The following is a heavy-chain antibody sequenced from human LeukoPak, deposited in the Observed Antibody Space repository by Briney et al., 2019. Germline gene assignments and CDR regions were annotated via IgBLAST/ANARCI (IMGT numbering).Heavy chain of an antibody. V-gene: IGHV3-21*01. D-gene: IGHD3-10*01. CDR3: ARARQYGSGSYYRGDFDY. J-gene: IGHJ4*02. CDR2: ISSISSYI. CDR1: GFTFSSYS. Sequence: GGSLRLSCAASGFTFSSYSINWVRQAPGKGLEWVSSISSISSYIYYADSVKGRFTISRDNAKNSLYLQMNSLRAEDTAVYYCARARQYGSGSYYRGDFDYWGQGTLVTVSS.